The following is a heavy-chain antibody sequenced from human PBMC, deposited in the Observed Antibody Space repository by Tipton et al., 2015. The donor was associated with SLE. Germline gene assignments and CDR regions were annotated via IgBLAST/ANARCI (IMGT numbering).Heavy chain of an antibody. CDR1: GFTLSTYG. J-gene: IGHJ4*02. Sequence: SLRLSCAASGFTLSTYGMHWVRQAPGKGLEWVANIWFDGSEAYYADSVKGRFLISRDNSNSTLYLQMDSLRAEDTAVYYCARGTTMIYDYWGQGTLVTVSS. D-gene: IGHD3-22*01. V-gene: IGHV3-33*08. CDR3: ARGTTMIYDY. CDR2: IWFDGSEA.